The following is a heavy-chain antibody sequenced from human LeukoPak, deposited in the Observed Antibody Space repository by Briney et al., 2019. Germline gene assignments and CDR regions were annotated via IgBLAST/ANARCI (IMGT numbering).Heavy chain of an antibody. CDR3: ARQVATKGEWAFDV. Sequence: SETLSLTCTVSGDSISTSNSYWGWIRQPPGKGLEWIGSIYYSGNTYYNASLKSRVTISVDTSKNQFSLKLTSVTAADTAVYYCARQVATKGEWAFDVWGQGTMVTVSS. V-gene: IGHV4-39*01. CDR2: IYYSGNT. J-gene: IGHJ3*01. CDR1: GDSISTSNSY. D-gene: IGHD5-12*01.